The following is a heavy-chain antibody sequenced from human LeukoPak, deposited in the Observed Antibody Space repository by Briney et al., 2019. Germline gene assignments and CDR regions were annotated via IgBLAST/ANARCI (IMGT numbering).Heavy chain of an antibody. J-gene: IGHJ4*02. V-gene: IGHV3-20*04. Sequence: GGSLRLSCAVSGFTFDDYGMSWVRQAPGKGLEWVSGINWNGGSTGYADSVKGRFTISRDNAKNSLYLQMNSLRAEDTALYYCARGVYYYDSSGPFDYWGQGTLVTASS. D-gene: IGHD3-22*01. CDR1: GFTFDDYG. CDR2: INWNGGST. CDR3: ARGVYYYDSSGPFDY.